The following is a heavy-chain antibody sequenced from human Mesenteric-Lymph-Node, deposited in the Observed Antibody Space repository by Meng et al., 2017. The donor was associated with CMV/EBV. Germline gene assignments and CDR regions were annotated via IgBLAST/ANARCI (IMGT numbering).Heavy chain of an antibody. J-gene: IGHJ2*01. CDR2: TYFRSNWNY. Sequence: ISRDSVSNNGAAWNWIRQSPSRGLGWLGRTYFRSNWNYDYADFVKGRITVHPDTSKNQFSLQLTSVTAADTAVYYCARAYTSWYFDFWGRGTLVTVSS. D-gene: IGHD2-2*02. V-gene: IGHV6-1*01. CDR3: ARAYTSWYFDF. CDR1: RDSVSNNGAA.